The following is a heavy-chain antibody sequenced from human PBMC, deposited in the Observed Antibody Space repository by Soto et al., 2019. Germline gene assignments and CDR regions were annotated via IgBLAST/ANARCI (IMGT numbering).Heavy chain of an antibody. CDR3: AKARPLPGGVIVTFDY. CDR2: ISWNSGSI. V-gene: IGHV3-9*01. Sequence: GGSLRLSCAASGFTFDDYAMHWVRQAPGKGLEWVSGISWNSGSIGYADSVKGRFTISRDNAKNSLYLQMNSLRAEDTALYYCAKARPLPGGVIVTFDYWGQGTLVTVSS. D-gene: IGHD3-16*02. J-gene: IGHJ4*02. CDR1: GFTFDDYA.